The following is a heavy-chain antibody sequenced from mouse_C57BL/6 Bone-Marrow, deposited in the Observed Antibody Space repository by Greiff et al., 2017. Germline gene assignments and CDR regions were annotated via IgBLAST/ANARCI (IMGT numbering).Heavy chain of an antibody. CDR1: GFTFSDYG. Sequence: EVKLMESGGGLVKPGGSLKLSCAASGFTFSDYGMHWVRQAPEKGLAWVAYISSGSSTIYYADTVKGRFTISRDNAKNTLFLQMTSLRSEDTAMYYCARLASYYFDYWGQGTTLTVSS. CDR2: ISSGSSTI. J-gene: IGHJ2*01. V-gene: IGHV5-17*01. CDR3: ARLASYYFDY.